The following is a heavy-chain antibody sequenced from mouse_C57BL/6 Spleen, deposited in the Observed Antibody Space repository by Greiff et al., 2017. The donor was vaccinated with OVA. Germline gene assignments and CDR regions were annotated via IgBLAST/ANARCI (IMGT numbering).Heavy chain of an antibody. V-gene: IGHV1-53*01. Sequence: VQLQQPGTELVKPGASVKLSCKASGYTFTSYWMHWVKQRPGQGLEWIGNINPSNGGTNYNEKFKSKATLTVDKSSSTAYMQLSSLTSEDSAVYYCARDFLITTVVATGAMDYWGQGTSVTVSS. J-gene: IGHJ4*01. D-gene: IGHD1-1*01. CDR2: INPSNGGT. CDR1: GYTFTSYW. CDR3: ARDFLITTVVATGAMDY.